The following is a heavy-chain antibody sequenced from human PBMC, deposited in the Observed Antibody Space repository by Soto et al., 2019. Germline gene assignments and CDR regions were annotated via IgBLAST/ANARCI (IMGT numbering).Heavy chain of an antibody. V-gene: IGHV3-74*01. J-gene: IGHJ4*02. Sequence: EVQLVESGGGLVQPGGSLRLSCGASGFTLRSYWMHWVRQAPGKGLVWVSNINSDGSTTNYADSVKGRFTISRDNAKNTLYLQMNSLRADDRAVYFCATLFSSGGSRAHWGQGTLVTVSS. CDR1: GFTLRSYW. D-gene: IGHD3-10*01. CDR3: ATLFSSGGSRAH. CDR2: INSDGSTT.